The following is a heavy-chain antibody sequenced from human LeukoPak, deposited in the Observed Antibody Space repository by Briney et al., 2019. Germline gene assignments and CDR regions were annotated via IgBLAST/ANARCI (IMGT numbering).Heavy chain of an antibody. J-gene: IGHJ3*02. Sequence: SVKVSCKASGGTFSSYAISWVRQAPGQGLEWMGGIIPIFGTANYAQKFQGRVTITADKSTSTAYMELSSLRSEDTAVYYCARGTYNWSPQFFGIWGQGTMVTVSS. D-gene: IGHD1-20*01. V-gene: IGHV1-69*06. CDR1: GGTFSSYA. CDR2: IIPIFGTA. CDR3: ARGTYNWSPQFFGI.